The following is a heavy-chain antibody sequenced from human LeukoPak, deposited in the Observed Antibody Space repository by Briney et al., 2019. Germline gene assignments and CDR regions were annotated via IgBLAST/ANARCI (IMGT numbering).Heavy chain of an antibody. D-gene: IGHD5-24*01. CDR3: ARHRAEMATITDDAFDM. Sequence: SDTLALTCTVSGSSIGTYSWSWIPQPPGKGLEWIGYIYSTGSTHYNPSLKSRVTMSLDTSKNQFSLRLSSVTAAGTAVFYCARHRAEMATITDDAFDMWGQGTMVTVSS. V-gene: IGHV4-4*09. CDR1: GSSIGTYS. J-gene: IGHJ3*02. CDR2: IYSTGST.